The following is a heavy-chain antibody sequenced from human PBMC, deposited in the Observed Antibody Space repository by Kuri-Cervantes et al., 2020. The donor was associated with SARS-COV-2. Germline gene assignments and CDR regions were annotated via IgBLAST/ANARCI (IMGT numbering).Heavy chain of an antibody. D-gene: IGHD3-3*01. Sequence: LTCAASGFTFSSYGMPWVRQAPGQGLEWVAGIWYDGSNKYYAGSVKDRFTITRDNSNNSLYLQMNSLRAENTAVSYCARDGEIRITIFGVGTRYGMDVWGQGTTVTVSS. V-gene: IGHV3-33*01. J-gene: IGHJ6*02. CDR1: GFTFSSYG. CDR2: IWYDGSNK. CDR3: ARDGEIRITIFGVGTRYGMDV.